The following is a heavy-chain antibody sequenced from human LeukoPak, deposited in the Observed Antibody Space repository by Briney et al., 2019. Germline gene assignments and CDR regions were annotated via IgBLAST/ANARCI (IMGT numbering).Heavy chain of an antibody. Sequence: SETLSLTCTVSGGSISSSSYYWGWIGQPPGKGLKGMGSIYYSGSTYYNPSLKSRVTISVDTSKNQFSLKLSSVTAADTAVYYCARALSYSSGANWFDPWGQGTQVTVSS. CDR1: GGSISSSSYY. CDR2: IYYSGST. V-gene: IGHV4-39*07. J-gene: IGHJ5*02. CDR3: ARALSYSSGANWFDP. D-gene: IGHD6-19*01.